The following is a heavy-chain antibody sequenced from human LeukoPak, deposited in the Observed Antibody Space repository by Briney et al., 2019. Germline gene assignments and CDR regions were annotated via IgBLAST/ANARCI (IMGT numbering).Heavy chain of an antibody. J-gene: IGHJ6*03. D-gene: IGHD2-8*01. Sequence: PSETLSLTCTVAGSSISGSPYYWGWIRQPPGKGLEWIGYIYSSGSTNYNPSLKSRVTISVDTSKNQFSLKLSSVTAADTAVYYCARDSGVYAILYYYYMDVWGKGTTVTVSS. CDR1: GSSISGSPYY. CDR2: IYSSGST. CDR3: ARDSGVYAILYYYYMDV. V-gene: IGHV4-61*05.